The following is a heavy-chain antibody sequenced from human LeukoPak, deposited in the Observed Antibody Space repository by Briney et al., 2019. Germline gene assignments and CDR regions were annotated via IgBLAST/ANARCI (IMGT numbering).Heavy chain of an antibody. D-gene: IGHD6-19*01. V-gene: IGHV4-59*01. J-gene: IGHJ4*02. CDR3: ARVSSGWYWADY. Sequence: SETLSLTCTVSGGSISSYYWSWIRQPPGKGLEWIGYIYYSGSTNYNPSLKSRVTISVDPSKNQFSLKLSSVTAPDTAVYYCARVSSGWYWADYWGQGTLVTVSS. CDR2: IYYSGST. CDR1: GGSISSYY.